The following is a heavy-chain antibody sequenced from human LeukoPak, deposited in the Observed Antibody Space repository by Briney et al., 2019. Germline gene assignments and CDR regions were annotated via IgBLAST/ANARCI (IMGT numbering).Heavy chain of an antibody. V-gene: IGHV4-59*01. CDR1: GGSISSYY. D-gene: IGHD3-16*02. CDR3: AREAGNYRSGVFDY. J-gene: IGHJ4*02. CDR2: IYYSGDI. Sequence: PSETLSLTCTVSGGSISSYYWSWIRQPPGKELEWIGYIYYSGDINYNPSLKSRATISVDMSKNQFSLKVISVTAADTAVYYCAREAGNYRSGVFDYWGQGTLVTVSS.